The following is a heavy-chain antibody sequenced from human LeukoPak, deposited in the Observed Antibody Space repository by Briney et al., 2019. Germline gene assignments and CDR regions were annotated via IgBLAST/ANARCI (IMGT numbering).Heavy chain of an antibody. J-gene: IGHJ4*02. V-gene: IGHV5-51*01. CDR3: AREYSGYGY. CDR1: GYSFPTYW. Sequence: RGESLKISCQGSGYSFPTYWIGWVRQMPGKGLEWMGIIYPGDSDTRYSPSFQGQVTISADKSINTAYLQWSSLRASDTAMYYCAREYSGYGYWGQGTLVTVSS. CDR2: IYPGDSDT. D-gene: IGHD5-12*01.